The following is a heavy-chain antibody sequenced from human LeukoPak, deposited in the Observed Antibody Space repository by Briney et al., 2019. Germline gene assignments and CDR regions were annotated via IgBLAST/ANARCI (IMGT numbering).Heavy chain of an antibody. CDR3: AADRDTSGWFEGLFFDH. V-gene: IGHV1-58*01. J-gene: IGHJ4*02. D-gene: IGHD6-19*01. Sequence: SVKVSCRASGFTFTSSAVQWVRQVRGQRLEWIGWIVVDTGNTKYAQEFQERVTITRDMSTNTAYMELSSLRSEDTAVYYCAADRDTSGWFEGLFFDHWGQGTLVTVSS. CDR2: IVVDTGNT. CDR1: GFTFTSSA.